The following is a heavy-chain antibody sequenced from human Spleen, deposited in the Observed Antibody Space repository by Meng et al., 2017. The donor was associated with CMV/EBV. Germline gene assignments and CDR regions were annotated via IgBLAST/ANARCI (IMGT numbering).Heavy chain of an antibody. CDR3: ARDNWDYCTSSSCYRNNWFDP. J-gene: IGHJ5*02. CDR2: INPSGGGT. Sequence: ASVKVSCKASGFSFSSHYINWVRQAPGQGLEWMGIINPSGGGTSYTQKFQGRVTMTRDTSTSTFYMELSSLTSEDTAVYYCARDNWDYCTSSSCYRNNWFDPWGQGTLVTVSS. CDR1: GFSFSSHY. V-gene: IGHV1-46*01. D-gene: IGHD2-2*01.